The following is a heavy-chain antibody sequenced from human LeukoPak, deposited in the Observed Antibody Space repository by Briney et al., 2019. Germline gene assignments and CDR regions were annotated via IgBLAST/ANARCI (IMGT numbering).Heavy chain of an antibody. CDR3: ARSLSSRFSGPRRPYYFDS. V-gene: IGHV3-7*03. J-gene: IGHJ4*02. D-gene: IGHD3-16*02. CDR2: IKEDGSDK. CDR1: GFTFSSYW. Sequence: GGSLRLSCAASGFTFSSYWMNWVRQAPGKGLEWVANIKEDGSDKYYVDSVKGRFTISRDNAKNTLYLQMNSLRAEDTAVYYCARSLSSRFSGPRRPYYFDSWGQGTLVTVSS.